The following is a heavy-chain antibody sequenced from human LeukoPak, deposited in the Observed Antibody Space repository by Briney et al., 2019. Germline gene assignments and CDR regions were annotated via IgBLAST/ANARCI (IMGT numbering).Heavy chain of an antibody. D-gene: IGHD3-22*01. Sequence: PGGSLRLSCVVSGFSFSDYAMNWVRRAPGKGLEWVSAITGSGQTKYYTDSVKGRFTMSRDNSKNTLYLQMNSLRDEDTAEYFCAKESLVVIESYFDNWGQGTLVLVSS. J-gene: IGHJ4*02. CDR2: ITGSGQTK. V-gene: IGHV3-23*01. CDR3: AKESLVVIESYFDN. CDR1: GFSFSDYA.